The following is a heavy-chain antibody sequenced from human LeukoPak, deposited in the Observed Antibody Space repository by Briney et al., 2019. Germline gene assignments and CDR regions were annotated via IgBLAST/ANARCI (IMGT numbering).Heavy chain of an antibody. CDR3: ASSYRLRYFDWLPAPIDY. Sequence: GGSLRLSCAASGFTFSSYVMSWVRQAPGKGLEWVSVIYSGGSTYYADSVKGRFTISRDNSKNTLYLQMNSLRAEDTAVYCCASSYRLRYFDWLPAPIDYWGQGTLVTVSS. CDR1: GFTFSSYV. J-gene: IGHJ4*02. V-gene: IGHV3-66*01. D-gene: IGHD3-9*01. CDR2: IYSGGST.